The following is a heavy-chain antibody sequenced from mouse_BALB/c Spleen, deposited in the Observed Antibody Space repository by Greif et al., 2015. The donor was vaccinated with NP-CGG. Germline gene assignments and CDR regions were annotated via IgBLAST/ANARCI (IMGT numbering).Heavy chain of an antibody. CDR1: GFTFSDYY. J-gene: IGHJ4*01. CDR2: ISDGGSYT. D-gene: IGHD2-14*01. V-gene: IGHV5-4*02. Sequence: EVMLVESGGGLVKPGGSLKLSCAASGFTFSDYYMYWVRQTPEKRLEWVATISDGGSYTYYPDSVKGRFTISRDNAKNNLYLQMSSLKSEDTAMCYCARGYRDYYAMDYWGQGTSVTVSS. CDR3: ARGYRDYYAMDY.